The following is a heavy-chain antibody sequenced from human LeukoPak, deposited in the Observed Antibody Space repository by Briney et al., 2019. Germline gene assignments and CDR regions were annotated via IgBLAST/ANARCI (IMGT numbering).Heavy chain of an antibody. CDR3: AKPIPVLRFLEWFETVTRFDY. CDR1: GFTFSSYA. CDR2: ISGSGGST. V-gene: IGHV3-23*01. Sequence: GGSLRLSCAASGFTFSSYAMSWVRQAPGKGLERVSAISGSGGSTYYADSVKGRFTISRDNSKNTLYLQMNSLRAEDTAVYYCAKPIPVLRFLEWFETVTRFDYWGQGTLVTVSS. J-gene: IGHJ4*02. D-gene: IGHD3-3*01.